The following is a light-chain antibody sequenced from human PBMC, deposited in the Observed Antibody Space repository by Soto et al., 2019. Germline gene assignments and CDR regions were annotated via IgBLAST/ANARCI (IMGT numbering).Light chain of an antibody. CDR2: AAS. J-gene: IGKJ2*01. CDR1: KGVSTY. V-gene: IGKV1-9*01. CDR3: QQLHSYPYT. Sequence: DIQLTQSPASLSASVGDRVTITCRASKGVSTYLAWYQQKPGKAPKLLIYAASTLQTGVPSRFSGSGSGTDFTLSINSLQPEDFATYYCQQLHSYPYTFGQGTKVEIK.